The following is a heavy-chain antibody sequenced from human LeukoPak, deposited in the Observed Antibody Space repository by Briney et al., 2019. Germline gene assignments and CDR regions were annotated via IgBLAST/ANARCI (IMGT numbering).Heavy chain of an antibody. J-gene: IGHJ4*02. CDR1: GFTFSTYW. V-gene: IGHV3-7*01. CDR2: IKHDGSAK. CDR3: ARDKGDSTFDY. D-gene: IGHD2-21*01. Sequence: PGGSLRLSCAASGFTFSTYWMSWVRQAPGKGLEWVSNIKHDGSAKYYVDSVKGRFTISRDNAKNSLYLQMNSLRAEDTAVYYCARDKGDSTFDYWGQGTLVTVSS.